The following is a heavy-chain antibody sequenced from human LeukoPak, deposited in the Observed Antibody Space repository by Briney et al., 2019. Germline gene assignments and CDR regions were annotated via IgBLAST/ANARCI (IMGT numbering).Heavy chain of an antibody. CDR2: IIPIFGTA. D-gene: IGHD1-1*01. CDR1: GGTFSSYA. J-gene: IGHJ5*02. V-gene: IGHV1-69*13. Sequence: SVKVSGKASGGTFSSYAISWVRQAPGQGLEWMGGIIPIFGTANYAQKFQGRVTITADESTSTAYMELSSLRSEDTAVYYCARDETGTYNWFDPWGQGTLVTVSS. CDR3: ARDETGTYNWFDP.